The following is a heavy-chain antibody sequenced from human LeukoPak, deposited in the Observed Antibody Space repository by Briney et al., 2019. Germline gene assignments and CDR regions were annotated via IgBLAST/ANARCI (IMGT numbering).Heavy chain of an antibody. CDR2: MNPNSGNT. V-gene: IGHV1-8*01. D-gene: IGHD2-2*01. J-gene: IGHJ6*03. Sequence: ASVKVSCKASGYTFTSYDINWGRQATGQGLEWMGWMNPNSGNTGYAQKFQCRVTMTRHTSIRTAYMELSSLRSEDTAVYYCARGQAPAQRGYYYMDVWGKGTTVTVSS. CDR1: GYTFTSYD. CDR3: ARGQAPAQRGYYYMDV.